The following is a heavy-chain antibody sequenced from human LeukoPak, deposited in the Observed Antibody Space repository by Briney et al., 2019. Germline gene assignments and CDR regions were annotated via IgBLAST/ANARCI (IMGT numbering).Heavy chain of an antibody. Sequence: SETLSLTCAVYGGSFSGYYWTWIRQFPGKGLEWIGEINHSGSTNYNPSLKSRVTISVDTSKNQFSLKLSSVTAADTAVYYCASTDTAYCGGDCYSGGQGIAFDYWGQGTLVTVSS. CDR3: ASTDTAYCGGDCYSGGQGIAFDY. D-gene: IGHD2-21*02. CDR2: INHSGST. J-gene: IGHJ4*02. CDR1: GGSFSGYY. V-gene: IGHV4-34*01.